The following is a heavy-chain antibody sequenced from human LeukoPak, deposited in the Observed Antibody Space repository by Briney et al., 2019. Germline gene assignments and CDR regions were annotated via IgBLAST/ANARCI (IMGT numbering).Heavy chain of an antibody. V-gene: IGHV1-69*06. CDR3: ARDYYDSSGSFDY. CDR2: IIPIFGTA. CDR1: GYTFTSYA. Sequence: SVKVSCKASGYTFTSYAISWVRQAPGQGLEWMGGIIPIFGTANYAQKFQGRVTITSDKSTSTAYMELSSLRSEETAVYYCARDYYDSSGSFDYWGQGTLVTVSS. D-gene: IGHD3-22*01. J-gene: IGHJ4*02.